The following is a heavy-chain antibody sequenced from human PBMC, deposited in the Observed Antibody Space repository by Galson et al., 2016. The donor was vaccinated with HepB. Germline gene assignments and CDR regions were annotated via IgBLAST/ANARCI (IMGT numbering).Heavy chain of an antibody. V-gene: IGHV3-23*01. CDR1: GFTFDSYA. CDR3: AKGISGYYYVSDH. J-gene: IGHJ4*02. CDR2: VLASGLST. D-gene: IGHD3-22*01. Sequence: SLRLSCAASGFTFDSYAMNWVRQAPGKGLEWVSAVLASGLSTYYAASVRGRFTISRDNSKNTLSLQMDSLRSEDTAVYYCAKGISGYYYVSDHWGQGTMVTVSS.